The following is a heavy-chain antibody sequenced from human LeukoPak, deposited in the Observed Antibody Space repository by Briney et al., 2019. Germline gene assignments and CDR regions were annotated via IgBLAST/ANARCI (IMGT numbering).Heavy chain of an antibody. CDR3: AKGDAFDI. V-gene: IGHV3-30*18. Sequence: GRALRLSCAASGFTFISYGMHWVRQAPGKGLEWVAVISYDGSNKYYADSVKGRFTISRDNSKNTLYLQMNSLRAEDTAVYYCAKGDAFDIWGQGTMVTVSS. CDR2: ISYDGSNK. J-gene: IGHJ3*02. CDR1: GFTFISYG.